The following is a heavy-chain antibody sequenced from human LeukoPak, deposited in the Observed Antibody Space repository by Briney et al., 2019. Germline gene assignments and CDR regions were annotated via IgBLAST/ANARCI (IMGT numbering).Heavy chain of an antibody. CDR1: GFTFSSYW. J-gene: IGHJ3*02. V-gene: IGHV3-7*04. CDR2: IKQDGSEK. Sequence: GGSLRLSCAASGFTFSSYWMSWVRQAPGKGLEWVANIKQDGSEKYYVDSVKGRFTISRDNAKNSLYLQMNSLRAEDTAVYYCARDERSGYRGSCAFDIWGQGTMVTVSS. CDR3: ARDERSGYRGSCAFDI. D-gene: IGHD3-3*01.